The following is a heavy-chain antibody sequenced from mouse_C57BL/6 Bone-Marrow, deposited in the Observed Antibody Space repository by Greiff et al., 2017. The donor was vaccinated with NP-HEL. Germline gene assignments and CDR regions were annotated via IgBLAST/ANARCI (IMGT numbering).Heavy chain of an antibody. D-gene: IGHD1-1*01. CDR2: INPRSGNT. Sequence: VQLQQSGAELARPGASVKLSCKASGYTFTSYGISWVKQRTGQGLEWIGEINPRSGNTYYNEKFKGKATLTADKSSSTAYMELRSLTSEDSAVYFCARSIYYYGSSYKRFAYWGQGTLVTVSA. CDR1: GYTFTSYG. V-gene: IGHV1-81*01. J-gene: IGHJ3*01. CDR3: ARSIYYYGSSYKRFAY.